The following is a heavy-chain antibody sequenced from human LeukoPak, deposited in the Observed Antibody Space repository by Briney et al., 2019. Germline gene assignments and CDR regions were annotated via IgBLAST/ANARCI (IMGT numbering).Heavy chain of an antibody. J-gene: IGHJ4*02. CDR1: GFTFKSYA. D-gene: IGHD4-17*01. Sequence: PGGSLRLSCAASGFTFKSYAMSWVRQAPGKGLEWVSGMSGSGGSTYYADSVKGRFTISRDNAKNSLYLQMNSLRAEDTAVYYCARDLTLRTTVTTGDYWGQGALVTVSS. V-gene: IGHV3-23*01. CDR3: ARDLTLRTTVTTGDY. CDR2: MSGSGGST.